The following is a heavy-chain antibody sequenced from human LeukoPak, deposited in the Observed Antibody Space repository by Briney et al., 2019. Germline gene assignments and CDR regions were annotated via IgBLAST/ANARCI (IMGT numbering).Heavy chain of an antibody. CDR1: GFTFSSYA. D-gene: IGHD5/OR15-5a*01. J-gene: IGHJ3*02. CDR3: TRFSRIYVAFDI. CDR2: ISYDGSNK. Sequence: GRSMRLSCAAAGFTFSSYAMHWVRQAPGKGLGWEGVISYDGSNKYYADSVKGRFTISRDNSKKTLYLQMNSLRAEYTAVYYCTRFSRIYVAFDIWGQGTMVTVSS. V-gene: IGHV3-30-3*01.